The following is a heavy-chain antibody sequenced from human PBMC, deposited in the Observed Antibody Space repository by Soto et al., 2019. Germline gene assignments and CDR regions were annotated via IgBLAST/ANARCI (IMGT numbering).Heavy chain of an antibody. V-gene: IGHV3-53*01. CDR3: ARDRVESGYPEYFQD. D-gene: IGHD3-22*01. CDR2: IYSGGST. J-gene: IGHJ1*01. Sequence: EVQLVESGGGLIQPGGSLRLSCAASGFTVSSNYMSWVRQAPGKRLEWVSVIYSGGSTYYADSVKGRFTISRDNSKNTLYLQMNSLRAEDTAVYYCARDRVESGYPEYFQDWGHGTLVTVSS. CDR1: GFTVSSNY.